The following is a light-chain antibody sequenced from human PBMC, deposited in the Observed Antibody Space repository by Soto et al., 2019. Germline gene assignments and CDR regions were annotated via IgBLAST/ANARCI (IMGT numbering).Light chain of an antibody. J-gene: IGKJ1*01. CDR2: KVS. Sequence: DIQMTQSPSTLPASVGDRVTITCRASKTISDWLAWYQQKPGEVPKLLIYKVSTLESGVPSRFSGSGSGTEFSLTISSLQPDDFATYYCQQYNLFWTFGQGTKVEIK. CDR1: KTISDW. V-gene: IGKV1-5*03. CDR3: QQYNLFWT.